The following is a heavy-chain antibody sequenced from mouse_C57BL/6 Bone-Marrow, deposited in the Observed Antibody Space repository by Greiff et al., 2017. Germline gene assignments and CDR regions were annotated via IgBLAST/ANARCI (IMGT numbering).Heavy chain of an antibody. D-gene: IGHD1-1*01. CDR3: DYYGSSYGWYFDV. CDR2: IYPGSGST. J-gene: IGHJ1*03. V-gene: IGHV1-55*01. Sequence: QVQLQQPGAELVKPGASVTMSCKASGYTFTSYWITWVKQRPGQGLAWIGDIYPGSGSTNYNEKFKSKATRTVDTSSSTAYMQLSSLTSEDSAVYYCDYYGSSYGWYFDVWGTGTTVTVSS. CDR1: GYTFTSYW.